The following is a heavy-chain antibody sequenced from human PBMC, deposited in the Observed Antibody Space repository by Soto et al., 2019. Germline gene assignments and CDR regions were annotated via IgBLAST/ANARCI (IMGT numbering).Heavy chain of an antibody. J-gene: IGHJ4*02. Sequence: QVQLQESGPGLVKPSETLSLTCTVSGGSVNNGSYYWRWIRQPPGKGLEWIGYIYHTGTSNHNPSLKSRVTMSVDTSKNLFSLKVKSVTAADTAVYYCARNSRGYIYGYYFDSWGQGTLVTGYS. CDR3: ARNSRGYIYGYYFDS. CDR2: IYHTGTS. D-gene: IGHD5-18*01. CDR1: GGSVNNGSYY. V-gene: IGHV4-61*03.